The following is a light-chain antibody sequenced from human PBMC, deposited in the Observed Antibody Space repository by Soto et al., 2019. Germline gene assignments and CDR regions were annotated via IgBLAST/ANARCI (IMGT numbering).Light chain of an antibody. CDR1: SSDVGGYNF. J-gene: IGLJ2*01. CDR3: GSYGGSNNLV. V-gene: IGLV2-8*01. CDR2: EVN. Sequence: QSALTQPPSASGSPGQSVTISCTGTSSDVGGYNFFSWYQQHPGKAPKLMLYEVNNRPSGVPDRFSGSKSGNTDSLTVSGLQAEDEGDYYCGSYGGSNNLVCGGGTKLTVL.